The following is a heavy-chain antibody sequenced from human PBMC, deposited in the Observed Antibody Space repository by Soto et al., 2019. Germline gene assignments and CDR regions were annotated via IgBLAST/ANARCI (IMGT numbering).Heavy chain of an antibody. CDR1: GYTFTSYA. D-gene: IGHD6-13*01. J-gene: IGHJ4*02. Sequence: ASVKVSCKASGYTFTSYAMHWVRQAPGQRLEWMGWINAGNGNTKYSRKFQGRVTITRDTSASTAYMELSSLRSEDTAVYYCAIPSSSWYHDPFDYWGQGTLVTVSS. V-gene: IGHV1-3*01. CDR2: INAGNGNT. CDR3: AIPSSSWYHDPFDY.